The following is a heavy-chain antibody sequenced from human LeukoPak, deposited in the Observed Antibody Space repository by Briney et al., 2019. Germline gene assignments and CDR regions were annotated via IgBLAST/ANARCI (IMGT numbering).Heavy chain of an antibody. D-gene: IGHD3-9*01. Sequence: GASVKVSCKASGYTFTSYGISWVRQAPGQGLEWMGWISAYNGNTNYAQKLQGRVAMTTDTSTSTAYMELRSLRSDDTAVYYCARSQTGYHYYYYYYGMDVWGQGTTVTVSS. CDR1: GYTFTSYG. CDR2: ISAYNGNT. V-gene: IGHV1-18*01. J-gene: IGHJ6*02. CDR3: ARSQTGYHYYYYYYGMDV.